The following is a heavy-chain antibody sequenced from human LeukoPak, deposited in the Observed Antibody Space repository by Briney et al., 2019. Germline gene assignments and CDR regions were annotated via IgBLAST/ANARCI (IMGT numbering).Heavy chain of an antibody. Sequence: SQTLSLTCTVSGGSISSGDYYWSWIRQPPGKGLEWVGYIYYSGSTYYNPSLKSRVTISVGTSKNQFSLKLSSVTAADTAVYYCARAIYDSSGPFDYWGQGTLVTVSS. D-gene: IGHD3-22*01. CDR1: GGSISSGDYY. V-gene: IGHV4-30-4*01. J-gene: IGHJ4*02. CDR2: IYYSGST. CDR3: ARAIYDSSGPFDY.